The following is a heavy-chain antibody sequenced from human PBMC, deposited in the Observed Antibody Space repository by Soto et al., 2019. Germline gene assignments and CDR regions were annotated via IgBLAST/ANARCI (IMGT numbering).Heavy chain of an antibody. CDR3: AGARRVVVDY. CDR2: ISSSSSTI. Sequence: AASLRLSGAASGISLGRYSMHLIHQAPGKGLEWVSYISSSSSTIYYADSVKGRFTISRDNAKNSLYLQMNSLRDEDTAVYYCAGARRVVVDYWGQGTLVTVSS. CDR1: GISLGRYS. D-gene: IGHD3-22*01. J-gene: IGHJ4*02. V-gene: IGHV3-48*02.